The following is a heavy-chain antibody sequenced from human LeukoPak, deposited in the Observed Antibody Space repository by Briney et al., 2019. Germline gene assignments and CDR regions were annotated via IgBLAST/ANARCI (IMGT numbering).Heavy chain of an antibody. CDR1: GGTFSSYA. CDR3: ARGELRSDLYYYYYMDV. V-gene: IGHV1-69*05. CDR2: IIPIFGTA. D-gene: IGHD3-10*01. J-gene: IGHJ6*03. Sequence: EASVKVSCKASGGTFSSYAISWVRQAPGQGLEWMGGIIPIFGTANYAQKFQGRVTITTDESTSTAYMELSSLRSEDTAVYYCARGELRSDLYYYYYMDVWGKGTTVTVSS.